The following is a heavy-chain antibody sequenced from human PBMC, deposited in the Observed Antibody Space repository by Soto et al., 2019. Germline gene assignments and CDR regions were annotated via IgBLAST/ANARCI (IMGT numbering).Heavy chain of an antibody. CDR3: AASSSTVTLDYYFDY. J-gene: IGHJ4*02. CDR2: IVVGSGNT. V-gene: IGHV1-58*01. D-gene: IGHD4-17*01. CDR1: GFTFTSSA. Sequence: VASVKVSCKASGFTFTSSAVQWVRQARGQRLEWIGWIVVGSGNTNYAQKFQERVTITRDMSTSTAYMELSSLRSEDTAVYYCAASSSTVTLDYYFDYWGQGTLVTVSS.